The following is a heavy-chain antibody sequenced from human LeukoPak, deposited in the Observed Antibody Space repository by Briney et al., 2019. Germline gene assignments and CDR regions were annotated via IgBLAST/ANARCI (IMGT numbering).Heavy chain of an antibody. CDR3: ADPGAQADF. Sequence: GGSLRLSCAASGFTFSGYAMSWIRQAPGKGLEWVSTIGSDSSYTYYTDSVKGRFTNSRDNSKNTVYLQMNSLRVDDTAVYYCADPGAQADFWGLGTLVTVSS. D-gene: IGHD7-27*01. CDR2: IGSDSSYT. J-gene: IGHJ4*02. CDR1: GFTFSGYA. V-gene: IGHV3-23*01.